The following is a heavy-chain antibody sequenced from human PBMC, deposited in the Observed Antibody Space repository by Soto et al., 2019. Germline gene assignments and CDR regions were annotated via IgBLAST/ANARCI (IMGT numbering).Heavy chain of an antibody. CDR2: ISGSGGST. Sequence: TCISYAGRWIRHAPGKGLEWVSAISGSGGSTYYSDSVKGRFTISRDNSKNTLNLQMNSLRPEDTAVYYCAKEECEVQALGVVRDCSTVTAVRRNRSTDL. D-gene: IGHD2-21*01. J-gene: IGHJ2*01. V-gene: IGHV3-23*01. CDR3: AKEECEVQALGVVRDCSTVTAVRRNRSTDL. CDR1: TCISYA.